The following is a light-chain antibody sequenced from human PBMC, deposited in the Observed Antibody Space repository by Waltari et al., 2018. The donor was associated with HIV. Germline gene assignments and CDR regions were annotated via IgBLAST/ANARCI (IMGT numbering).Light chain of an antibody. Sequence: QSVLTQPHSASGTPGQRVTISCSGSSSNVGRNSVSWYRQFPGTAPKLLIYKTNQRPSGVPDRFSGSKSGTSASLAISGLQSDDESVYYCAAWDDSLNGPLFGGGTQLTVL. J-gene: IGLJ2*01. CDR3: AAWDDSLNGPL. CDR2: KTN. CDR1: SSNVGRNS. V-gene: IGLV1-44*01.